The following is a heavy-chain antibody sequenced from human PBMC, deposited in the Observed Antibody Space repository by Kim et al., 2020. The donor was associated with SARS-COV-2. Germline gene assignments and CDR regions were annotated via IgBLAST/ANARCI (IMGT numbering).Heavy chain of an antibody. Sequence: ASVKVSCKASGYTFTSYGISWVRQAPGQGLEWMGWNSAYNGNTNYAQKLQGRVTMTTDTSTSTAYMELRSLRSDDTAVYYCARGMRVTYYYYYMDVWGKGTTVTVSS. CDR3: ARGMRVTYYYYYMDV. D-gene: IGHD2-8*01. CDR1: GYTFTSYG. CDR2: NSAYNGNT. V-gene: IGHV1-18*01. J-gene: IGHJ6*03.